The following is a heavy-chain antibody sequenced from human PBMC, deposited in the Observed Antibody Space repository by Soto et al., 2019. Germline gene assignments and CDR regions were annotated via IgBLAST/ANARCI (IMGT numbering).Heavy chain of an antibody. CDR2: ISYDGSNK. CDR1: GFTFSSYA. Sequence: PGGSLRLSCAASGFTFSSYAMHWVRQAPGKGLEWVAVISYDGSNKYYADSVKGRFTISRDNSKNTLYLQMNSLRAEDTAVYYCARDRATMIVVVITRFDYWGQGTLVTVS. D-gene: IGHD3-22*01. V-gene: IGHV3-30-3*01. CDR3: ARDRATMIVVVITRFDY. J-gene: IGHJ4*02.